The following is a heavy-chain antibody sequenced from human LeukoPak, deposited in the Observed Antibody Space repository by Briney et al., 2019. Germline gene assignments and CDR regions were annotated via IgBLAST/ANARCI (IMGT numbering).Heavy chain of an antibody. CDR2: INTNTGNP. CDR1: GYTFTGYA. J-gene: IGHJ4*02. V-gene: IGHV7-4-1*02. D-gene: IGHD3-10*01. Sequence: ASVKVSCKASGYTFTGYAMNWVRQAPGQGLEWMGWINTNTGNPTYAQGFTGRFVFSLDTSVSTAYLQISSLKAEDTAVYYCARINPRITMVRGPDGGDYWGQGTLVTVSS. CDR3: ARINPRITMVRGPDGGDY.